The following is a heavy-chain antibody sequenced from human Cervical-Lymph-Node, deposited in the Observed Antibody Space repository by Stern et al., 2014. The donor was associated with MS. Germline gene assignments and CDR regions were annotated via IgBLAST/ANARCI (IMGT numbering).Heavy chain of an antibody. CDR3: TRAVGGVGRE. D-gene: IGHD3-16*01. V-gene: IGHV1-46*01. J-gene: IGHJ4*02. CDR2: INPNGSVT. Sequence: QVQLVESGPEVKKPGASVMVSCKPSGYTFTNYYIHWVRQAPGQGLEWMGIINPNGSVTASAQKFQGRLTMTRDTSTTTVYMRLITLTSEDTAMYYCTRAVGGVGREWGQGTLVFVYS. CDR1: GYTFTNYY.